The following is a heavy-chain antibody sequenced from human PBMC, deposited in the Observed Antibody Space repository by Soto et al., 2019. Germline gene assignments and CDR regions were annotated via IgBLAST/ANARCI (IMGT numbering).Heavy chain of an antibody. Sequence: ASVKVSCKASGATFSSYTISWVRQAPGQGLEWMGRIIPILGIANYAQKFQGRVTITADKSTSTAYMELSSLRSKDTAVYYCAREEVFDNWGQGTMVTVSS. V-gene: IGHV1-69*02. CDR1: GATFSSYT. CDR2: IIPILGIA. CDR3: AREEVFDN. J-gene: IGHJ3*02.